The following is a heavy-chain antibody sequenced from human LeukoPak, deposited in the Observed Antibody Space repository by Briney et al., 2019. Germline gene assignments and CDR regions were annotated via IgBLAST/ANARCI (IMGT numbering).Heavy chain of an antibody. V-gene: IGHV4-34*01. J-gene: IGHJ4*02. D-gene: IGHD5-24*01. Sequence: SETLSLTCAVYGGSFSGYYWSWIRQPPGKGLEWIGEINHSGSTNYNPSLKSRVTISVDTSKNQFSLKLSSVTAADTAVYYCARSTPSNKRWLQFYAIDYWGQGTLVTVSS. CDR3: ARSTPSNKRWLQFYAIDY. CDR1: GGSFSGYY. CDR2: INHSGST.